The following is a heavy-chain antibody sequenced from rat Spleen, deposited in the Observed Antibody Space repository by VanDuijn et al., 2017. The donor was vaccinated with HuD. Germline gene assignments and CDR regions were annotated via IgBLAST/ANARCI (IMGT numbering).Heavy chain of an antibody. V-gene: IGHV2-63*01. J-gene: IGHJ3*01. CDR1: EFSLTGNN. Sequence: QVQLKESGPGLVQPSQTLSLTCTVSEFSLTGNNIHWVRQPPGKGLEWMGRMRYDGDTSYNSALKFRLNISRDTSKSQVFLKMNSLQTDDTGTYYCTREGHTMDRATYWFAYWGQGTLVTVSS. CDR3: TREGHTMDRATYWFAY. D-gene: IGHD1-9*01. CDR2: MRYDGDT.